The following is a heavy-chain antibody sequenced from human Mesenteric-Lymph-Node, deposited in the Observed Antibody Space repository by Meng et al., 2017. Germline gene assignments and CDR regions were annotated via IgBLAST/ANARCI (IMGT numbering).Heavy chain of an antibody. CDR1: GFTVSSNY. D-gene: IGHD3-22*01. V-gene: IGHV3-53*01. J-gene: IGHJ3*02. Sequence: GESLKISCAASGFTVSSNYMSWVRQAPGKGLEWVSVIYSGGSTYYADSVKGRFTISRDNSKNTLYLQMNSLRAEDTAVYYCARDFLEHYYDSSGFRADAFDIWGQGTMVTVSS. CDR2: IYSGGST. CDR3: ARDFLEHYYDSSGFRADAFDI.